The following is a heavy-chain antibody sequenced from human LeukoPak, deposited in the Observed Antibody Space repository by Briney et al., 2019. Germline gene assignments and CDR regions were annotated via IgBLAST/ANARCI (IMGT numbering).Heavy chain of an antibody. CDR1: GYTFTSYG. CDR2: INPSGGST. Sequence: ASVKVSCKASGYTFTSYGISWVRQAPGQGPEWMGIINPSGGSTSYAQKFQGRVTMTRDTSTSTVYMELSSLRSEDTAVYYCASARDTSGYYSWGQGTLVTVSS. D-gene: IGHD3-22*01. V-gene: IGHV1-46*01. J-gene: IGHJ4*02. CDR3: ASARDTSGYYS.